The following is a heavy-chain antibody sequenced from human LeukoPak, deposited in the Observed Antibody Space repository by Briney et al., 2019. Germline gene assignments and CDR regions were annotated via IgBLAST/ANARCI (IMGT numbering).Heavy chain of an antibody. CDR3: ARDLGNYGDYMVGCYFDY. CDR2: IYYSGST. Sequence: SETLSLTCTVSGGSISSGGYYWSWIRQHPGKGLEWIGYIYYSGSTYYNPSLKSRVTISVDTSKNQFSLKLSSVTAADTAVYYCARDLGNYGDYMVGCYFDYWGQGTLVTVSS. CDR1: GGSISSGGYY. V-gene: IGHV4-31*03. J-gene: IGHJ4*02. D-gene: IGHD4-17*01.